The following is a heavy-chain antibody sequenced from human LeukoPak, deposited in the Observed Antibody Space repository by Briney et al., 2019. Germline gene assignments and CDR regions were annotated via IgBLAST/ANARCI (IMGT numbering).Heavy chain of an antibody. D-gene: IGHD6-13*01. Sequence: TLSLTCTVSGGSVRRGNYYWTWIRQAPGKALEWLARIDWDDDKYYSTSLKTRLTISKDTSKNQVVLTMTNMDPVDTATYYCARIRPDSIAAAGTGHYYYYYMDVWGKGTTVTVSS. CDR1: GGSVRRGNYY. CDR3: ARIRPDSIAAAGTGHYYYYYMDV. CDR2: IDWDDDK. V-gene: IGHV2-70*11. J-gene: IGHJ6*03.